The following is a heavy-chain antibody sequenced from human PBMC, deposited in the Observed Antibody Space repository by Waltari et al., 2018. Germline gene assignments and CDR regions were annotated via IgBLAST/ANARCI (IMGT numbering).Heavy chain of an antibody. Sequence: QVQLQQWGAGLLKPSETLSLPCAVYGGSFSGYYWSWIRQPPGKGLEWIGEINHSGSTNYNPSLKSRVTISVDTSKNQFSLKLSSVTAADTAVYYCARGMEGADAFDIWGQGTMVTVSS. CDR1: GGSFSGYY. D-gene: IGHD3-16*01. CDR3: ARGMEGADAFDI. J-gene: IGHJ3*02. V-gene: IGHV4-34*01. CDR2: INHSGST.